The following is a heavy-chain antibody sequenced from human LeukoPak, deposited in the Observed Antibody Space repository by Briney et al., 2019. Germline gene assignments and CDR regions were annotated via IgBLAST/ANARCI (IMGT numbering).Heavy chain of an antibody. CDR2: INPNSGGT. CDR3: ARGGERYQLLFPFDY. J-gene: IGHJ4*02. CDR1: GYTFTGYY. V-gene: IGHV1-2*02. D-gene: IGHD2-2*01. Sequence: GASVKVSCKASGYTFTGYYMHWVRQAPGRGLEYMGWINPNSGGTNYAQKFQGRVTMTRDTSISTAYMELSRLRSDDTAVYYCARGGERYQLLFPFDYWGQETLVTVSS.